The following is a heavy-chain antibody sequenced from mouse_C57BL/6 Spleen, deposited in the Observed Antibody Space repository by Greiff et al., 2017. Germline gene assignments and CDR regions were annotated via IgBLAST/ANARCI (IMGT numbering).Heavy chain of an antibody. D-gene: IGHD2-5*01. Sequence: QVQLKQPGAELVKPGASVKLSCKASGYTFTSYWMQWVKQRPGQGLEWIGEIDPSDSYTNYNQKFKGKATLTVDTSSSTAYMQLSSLTSEDSSVYYCARKYYSNWGPWGTGTTVTVSS. V-gene: IGHV1-50*01. J-gene: IGHJ1*03. CDR1: GYTFTSYW. CDR3: ARKYYSNWGP. CDR2: IDPSDSYT.